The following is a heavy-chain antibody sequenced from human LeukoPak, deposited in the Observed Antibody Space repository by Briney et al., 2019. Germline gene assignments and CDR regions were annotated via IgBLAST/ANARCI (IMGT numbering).Heavy chain of an antibody. CDR2: ISYDGSDK. J-gene: IGHJ3*02. CDR3: AKGETHYSFDI. CDR1: GFTFSSYA. Sequence: PGRSLRLSCAASGFTFSSYAMHWVRQAPGKGLEWVAIISYDGSDKYYADSVKGRFTISRDNSKNTLYLQMSGRRAEDTAVYYCAKGETHYSFDIWGQGTMVTVSS. D-gene: IGHD2-21*01. V-gene: IGHV3-30*04.